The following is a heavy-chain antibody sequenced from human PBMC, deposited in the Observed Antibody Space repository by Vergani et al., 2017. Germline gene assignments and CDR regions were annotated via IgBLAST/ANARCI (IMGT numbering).Heavy chain of an antibody. J-gene: IGHJ6*03. CDR1: GGTFSSYA. V-gene: IGHV1-69*01. CDR2: IIPIFGTA. Sequence: QVQLVQSGAEVKKPGSSVKVSCKASGGTFSSYAISWVRQATGQGLEWMGGIIPIFGTANYAQKFQGRVTITADESTSTAYMELSSLRSEDTAVYYCARTTVTTSHYYYYYMDVWGKGTTVTVSS. CDR3: ARTTVTTSHYYYYYMDV. D-gene: IGHD4-11*01.